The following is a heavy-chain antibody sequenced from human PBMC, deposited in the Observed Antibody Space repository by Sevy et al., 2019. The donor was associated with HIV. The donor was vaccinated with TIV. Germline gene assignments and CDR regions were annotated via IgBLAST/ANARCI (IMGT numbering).Heavy chain of an antibody. CDR3: AKGRREDIVVVVAATPNQADAFDI. V-gene: IGHV3-30*02. CDR1: GFTFSNYG. J-gene: IGHJ3*02. Sequence: GGSLRLSCAASGFTFSNYGIHWVRQAPGKGLEWVAFIRYDGSNKYYADSVKGRFTISRDNSKNTLYLQMNSLRAEDTAVYYCAKGRREDIVVVVAATPNQADAFDIWGQGTMVTVSS. D-gene: IGHD2-15*01. CDR2: IRYDGSNK.